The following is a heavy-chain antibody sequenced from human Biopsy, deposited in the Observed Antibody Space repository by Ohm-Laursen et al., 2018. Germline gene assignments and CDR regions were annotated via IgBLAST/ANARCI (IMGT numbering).Heavy chain of an antibody. CDR3: ATELLPPGVGGPWLDS. V-gene: IGHV3-21*06. Sequence: SLRLSCAASGFTFSKFSMIWVRQAPGKGLVWVSSISGTRNYIYYRDSVKGRFTVSRDNTKNSLYLQMNSLRAADTAIYYCATELLPPGVGGPWLDSWGQGTPVTVSS. J-gene: IGHJ5*01. D-gene: IGHD3-10*01. CDR1: GFTFSKFS. CDR2: ISGTRNYI.